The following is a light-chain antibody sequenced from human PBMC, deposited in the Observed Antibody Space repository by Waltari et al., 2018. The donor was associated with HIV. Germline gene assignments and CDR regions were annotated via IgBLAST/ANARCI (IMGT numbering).Light chain of an antibody. Sequence: QVVVTQSPSAYAALEAQVTLPCTLSSDNSSNAIEWHQQPPGKGPRYLMKVNSDGTHMKGEGIPDLFSGSNSGPERYLTISRLQSEDEADYYCKTWGTALEVFGGGTRLTVL. CDR3: KTWGTALEV. CDR2: VNSDGTH. V-gene: IGLV4-69*01. CDR1: SDNSSNA. J-gene: IGLJ3*02.